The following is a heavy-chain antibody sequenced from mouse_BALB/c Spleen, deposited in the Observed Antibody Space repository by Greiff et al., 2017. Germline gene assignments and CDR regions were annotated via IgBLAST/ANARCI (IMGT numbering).Heavy chain of an antibody. D-gene: IGHD3-3*01. CDR1: GFSLTSYG. CDR3: ARREGSAWFAY. J-gene: IGHJ3*01. Sequence: VQLKESGPGLVAPSQSLSITCTVSGFSLTSYGVHWVRQPPGKGLEWLGVIWAGGSTNYNSALMSRLSISKDNSKSQVFLKMNSLQTDDTAMYYCARREGSAWFAYWGQGTLVTVSA. CDR2: IWAGGST. V-gene: IGHV2-9*02.